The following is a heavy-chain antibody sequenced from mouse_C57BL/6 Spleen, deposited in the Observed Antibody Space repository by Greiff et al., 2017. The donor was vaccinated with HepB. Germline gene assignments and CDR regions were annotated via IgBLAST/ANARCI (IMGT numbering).Heavy chain of an antibody. Sequence: VQLQQPGAELVMPGASVKLSCKASGYTFTSYWMHWVKQRPGQGLEWIGEIDPSDSYTNYNQKFKGKSTLTVDKSSSTAYMQLSSLTSEDSAVCYCARHYYGNWYFDVWGTGTTVTVSS. CDR3: ARHYYGNWYFDV. V-gene: IGHV1-69*01. J-gene: IGHJ1*03. CDR2: IDPSDSYT. CDR1: GYTFTSYW. D-gene: IGHD2-1*01.